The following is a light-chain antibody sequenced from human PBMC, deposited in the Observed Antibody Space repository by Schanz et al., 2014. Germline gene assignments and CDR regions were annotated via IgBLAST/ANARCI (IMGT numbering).Light chain of an antibody. Sequence: QSVLTQPPSASGSPGQSVTISCTGTSSDVGGYNYVAWYQQHPGKAPKLMISDVTRRPSGVPDRFSGSKSDNTASLTVSGLQAEDEADYYCCSYAGSYTLWVFGGGTKLTVL. J-gene: IGLJ3*02. V-gene: IGLV2-8*01. CDR2: DVT. CDR3: CSYAGSYTLWV. CDR1: SSDVGGYNY.